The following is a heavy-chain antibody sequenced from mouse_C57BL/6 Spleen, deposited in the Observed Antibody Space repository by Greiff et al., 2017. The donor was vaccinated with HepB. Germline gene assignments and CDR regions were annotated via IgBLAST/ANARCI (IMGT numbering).Heavy chain of an antibody. CDR1: GFTFSDYG. J-gene: IGHJ2*01. D-gene: IGHD1-1*01. CDR3: ARASTVVATNYFDY. V-gene: IGHV5-17*01. CDR2: ISSGSSTI. Sequence: EVKLMESGGGLVKPGGSLKLSCAASGFTFSDYGMHWVRQAPEKGLEWVAYISSGSSTIYYPDKVKGRFTISRDNAKNTLFLQMTSLRSEDTAMYYCARASTVVATNYFDYWGQGTTLTVSS.